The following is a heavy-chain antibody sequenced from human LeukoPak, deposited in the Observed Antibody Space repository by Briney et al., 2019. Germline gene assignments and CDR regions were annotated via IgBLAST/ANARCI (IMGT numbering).Heavy chain of an antibody. CDR3: ARNRYYYGSGNYGVPNWFGP. D-gene: IGHD3-10*01. Sequence: SETLSLTCTVSGGSISSSSYYWGWIRQPPGKGLEWIGSIYYSGSTYYNPSLKSRVTISVYTSKNQFSLQLSSVTAADTAMYYCARNRYYYGSGNYGVPNWFGPWGQGTLVTVSS. J-gene: IGHJ5*02. CDR1: GGSISSSSYY. V-gene: IGHV4-39*01. CDR2: IYYSGST.